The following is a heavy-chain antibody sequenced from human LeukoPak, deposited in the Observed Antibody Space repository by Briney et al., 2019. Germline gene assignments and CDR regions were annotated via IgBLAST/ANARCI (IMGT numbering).Heavy chain of an antibody. CDR2: INHSGST. V-gene: IGHV4-39*07. CDR3: ARGQSMHSSSRGMFDP. CDR1: GDSISDSNYF. D-gene: IGHD6-13*01. Sequence: SETLSLTCSVTGDSISDSNYFWAWIRQPPGKGLEWIGEINHSGSTNYNPSLKSRVTISVDTSKNQFSLKLSSVTAADTAVYYCARGQSMHSSSRGMFDPWGQGTLVTVSS. J-gene: IGHJ5*02.